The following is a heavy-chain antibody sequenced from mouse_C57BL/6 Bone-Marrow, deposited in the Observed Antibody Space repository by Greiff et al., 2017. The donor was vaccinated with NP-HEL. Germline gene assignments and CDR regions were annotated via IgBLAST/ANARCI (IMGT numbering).Heavy chain of an antibody. D-gene: IGHD6-1*01. J-gene: IGHJ3*01. CDR2: IYPGSGNT. V-gene: IGHV1-76*01. CDR1: GYTFTDYY. CDR3: ARLPAY. Sequence: VKLMESGAELVRPGASVKLSCKASGYTFTDYYINWVKQRPGQGLEWIARIYPGSGNTYYNEKFKGNATLTAEKSSSTAYMQLSSLTSEDSAVYFCARLPAYWGQGTLVTVSA.